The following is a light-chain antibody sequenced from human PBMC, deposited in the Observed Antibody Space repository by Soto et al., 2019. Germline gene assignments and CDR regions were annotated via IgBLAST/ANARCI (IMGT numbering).Light chain of an antibody. Sequence: QSVLTQPPSVSAAPGQKVSISCSGSHSNIGNNYVSWYQQFPGAAPKLLIYDTRKRPSWIPDRFSASKSGTSATLVITGLQSGDEAYYYCGTWDSSLSAGRFGGGTKLT. CDR3: GTWDSSLSAGR. V-gene: IGLV1-51*01. CDR2: DTR. CDR1: HSNIGNNY. J-gene: IGLJ2*01.